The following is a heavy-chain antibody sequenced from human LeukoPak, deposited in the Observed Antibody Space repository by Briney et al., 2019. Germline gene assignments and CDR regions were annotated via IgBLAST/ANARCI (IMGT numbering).Heavy chain of an antibody. Sequence: SETLSLTCNVSGASISSGRYYWSWIRQPAGKGLEWIGRIYSRGSTFYNPSLKSRVTISVDTSKNQFSLKLSSVTAADTAVYYCARVEYSGSHVDYWGQGTLVTVSS. CDR1: GASISSGRYY. J-gene: IGHJ4*02. D-gene: IGHD1-26*01. CDR3: ARVEYSGSHVDY. CDR2: IYSRGST. V-gene: IGHV4-61*02.